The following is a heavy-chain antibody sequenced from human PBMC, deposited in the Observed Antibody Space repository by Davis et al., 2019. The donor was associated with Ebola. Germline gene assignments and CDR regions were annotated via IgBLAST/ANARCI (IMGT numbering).Heavy chain of an antibody. CDR1: GYTFSSYA. V-gene: IGHV1-3*01. Sequence: AASVKVSCKASGYTFSSYAMHWVRQAPGQRLEWMGWINADNGNTKYSQKFQGRVTITRDTSASTAYMELSSLRSEDTAVYYCARPWGPAGQWLPQVWGQGTLVTVSS. CDR2: INADNGNT. D-gene: IGHD6-19*01. CDR3: ARPWGPAGQWLPQV. J-gene: IGHJ4*02.